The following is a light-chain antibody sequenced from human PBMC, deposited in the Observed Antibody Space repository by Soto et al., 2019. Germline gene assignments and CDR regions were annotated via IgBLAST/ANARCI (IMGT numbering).Light chain of an antibody. CDR3: QQYAESPRT. V-gene: IGKV3-20*01. CDR1: LSVSSSY. J-gene: IGKJ4*01. CDR2: GAS. Sequence: WRRSQVPLSLSQGERVTLWGRASLSVSSSYLAWYQQKPGQAPRLLIYGASNRATGIPARFRGSGSGTDFTLTVSRLESEDFAVYYCQQYAESPRTFGRGTKVDIK.